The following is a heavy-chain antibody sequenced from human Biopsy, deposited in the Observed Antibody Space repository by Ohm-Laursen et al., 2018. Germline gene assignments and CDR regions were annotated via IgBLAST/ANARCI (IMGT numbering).Heavy chain of an antibody. J-gene: IGHJ3*02. CDR2: ISGSGDTA. Sequence: SLRLSCAASGFTFASHAMRWVRQAPGKGLEWVSLISGSGDTAYYPDSVKGRFTISRDNSKNTLYLEMNSLRTKETAKYYCTKAGSQDGFDIWGPGTMVTVSS. V-gene: IGHV3-23*01. CDR1: GFTFASHA. CDR3: TKAGSQDGFDI. D-gene: IGHD3-10*01.